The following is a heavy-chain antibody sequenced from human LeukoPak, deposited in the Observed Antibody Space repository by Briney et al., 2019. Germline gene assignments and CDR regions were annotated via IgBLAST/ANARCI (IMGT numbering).Heavy chain of an antibody. D-gene: IGHD4-17*01. V-gene: IGHV1-69*05. CDR2: IIPIFGTA. J-gene: IGHJ4*02. CDR1: GGTFSSYA. CDR3: ARDILALEGDYLFDY. Sequence: SVKVSCKASGGTFSSYAISWVRQAPGQGLEWMGRIIPIFGTANYAQKFQGRVTITTDESTSTAYMELSSLRSEDTTVYYCARDILALEGDYLFDYWGQGTLVTVSS.